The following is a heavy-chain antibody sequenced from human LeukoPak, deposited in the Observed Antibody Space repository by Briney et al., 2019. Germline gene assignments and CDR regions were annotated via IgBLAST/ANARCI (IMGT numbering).Heavy chain of an antibody. CDR1: GFTFSSYS. CDR2: ISSSSTYI. J-gene: IGHJ4*02. Sequence: GGSLRLSCAASGFTFSSYSMNSVRQAPGKGLECVSSISSSSTYIYYAGSVKGRFTIARDNAKNSLYLQVNSLRGEDTAVYYCAREIFRGGYDDDWGKGTLVTVSS. D-gene: IGHD3-3*01. CDR3: AREIFRGGYDDD. V-gene: IGHV3-21*01.